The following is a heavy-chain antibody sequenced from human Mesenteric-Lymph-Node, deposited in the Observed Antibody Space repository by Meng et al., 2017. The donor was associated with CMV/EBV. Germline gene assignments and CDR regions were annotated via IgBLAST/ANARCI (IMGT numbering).Heavy chain of an antibody. CDR1: GYTFTGYY. J-gene: IGHJ5*02. CDR3: ARRYCSSTSCYTRWFDP. Sequence: ASVKVSCKASGYTFTGYYMHWVRQAPGQGLEWMGTINPSGGSTSYAQKFQGRVTMTRDTSTSTVYMELSSLRSEDTAVYYCARRYCSSTSCYTRWFDPWGQGTLVTVSS. D-gene: IGHD2-2*02. CDR2: INPSGGST. V-gene: IGHV1-46*01.